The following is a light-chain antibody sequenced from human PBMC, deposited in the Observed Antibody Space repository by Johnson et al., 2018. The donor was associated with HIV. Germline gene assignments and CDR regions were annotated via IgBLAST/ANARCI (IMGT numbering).Light chain of an antibody. CDR3: ATWDSGPNSEGI. V-gene: IGLV1-51*02. CDR2: EDN. J-gene: IGLJ1*01. Sequence: QSVLTQPPSVSAAPGQKVSISCSGSSSNIGNNYVSWYQKLPGTAPKLLIYEDNKRPSGIPDRFSGSRSGTSATLGISGLQTGDEADYYCATWDSGPNSEGIFGTGTKVTVL. CDR1: SSNIGNNY.